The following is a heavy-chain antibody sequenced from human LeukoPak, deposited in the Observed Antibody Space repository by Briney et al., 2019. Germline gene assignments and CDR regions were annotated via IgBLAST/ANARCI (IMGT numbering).Heavy chain of an antibody. CDR1: GGSLSGSY. CDR2: MYNSGST. Sequence: SETLSLTCTVSGGSLSGSYWSWIRQPPGKGLEWIAYMYNSGSTNYNPSLKSRDTISIDTSKNQFSLKLSSLTAADTAIYYCARGIESYGDYGYWGQGILVTVSS. CDR3: ARGIESYGDYGY. J-gene: IGHJ4*02. V-gene: IGHV4-59*01. D-gene: IGHD4-17*01.